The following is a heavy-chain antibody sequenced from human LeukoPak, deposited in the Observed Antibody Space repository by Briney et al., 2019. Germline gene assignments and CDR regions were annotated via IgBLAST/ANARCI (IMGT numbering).Heavy chain of an antibody. CDR1: RGSISSGGYY. CDR2: IYDRGSP. V-gene: IGHV4-31*03. J-gene: IGHJ4*02. CDR3: ARAGTSGWYFDY. Sequence: SQTLSLTCTVSRGSISSGGYYWSWIRQHPGKGLEWIGYIYDRGSPYYNPSLKNRLTISLDTSKKQFSLNLSSVTAADTAVYYCARAGTSGWYFDYWGQGTLVTVSS. D-gene: IGHD6-19*01.